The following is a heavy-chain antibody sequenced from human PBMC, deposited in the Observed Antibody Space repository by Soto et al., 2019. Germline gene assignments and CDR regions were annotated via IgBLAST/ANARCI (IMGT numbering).Heavy chain of an antibody. Sequence: SETRSLTGTVSGGSITSSSHFWGWVRQPPGKGPEWIGTIYFTGNTYYTPSLKSRLTMSIDTSKNEFSLRLNSVTAADTAVYYCAGQTFTIAAASYGRSNWFDPWGPGTLVTVSS. CDR3: AGQTFTIAAASYGRSNWFDP. J-gene: IGHJ5*02. CDR1: GGSITSSSHF. V-gene: IGHV4-39*01. CDR2: IYFTGNT. D-gene: IGHD6-25*01.